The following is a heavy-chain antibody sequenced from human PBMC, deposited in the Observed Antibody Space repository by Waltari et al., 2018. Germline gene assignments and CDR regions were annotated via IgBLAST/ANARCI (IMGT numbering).Heavy chain of an antibody. V-gene: IGHV4-34*01. CDR3: AREDSGSYYDAFDI. CDR1: GGSFSGYY. CDR2: INHSGST. Sequence: QVQLQQWGAGLLKPSETLSLTCAVYGGSFSGYYWSWIRQPPGKGLEWIGEINHSGSTNYNPSLKSLVTISVDTSKNQFSLKLSSVTAADTAVYYCAREDSGSYYDAFDIWGQGTMVTVSS. J-gene: IGHJ3*02. D-gene: IGHD1-26*01.